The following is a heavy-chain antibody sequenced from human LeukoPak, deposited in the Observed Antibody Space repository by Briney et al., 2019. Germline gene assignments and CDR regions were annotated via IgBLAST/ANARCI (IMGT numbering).Heavy chain of an antibody. CDR3: AKGGGTYDYVWGSYIAYFDY. CDR1: GFTFSSYG. V-gene: IGHV3-30*18. J-gene: IGHJ4*02. Sequence: GGSLRLSCAASGFTFSSYGMHWVRQAPGKGLERVAVISYDGSNKYYADSVKGRFTISRDNSKNTLYLQMNSLRAEDTAVYYCAKGGGTYDYVWGSYIAYFDYWGQGTLVTVSS. CDR2: ISYDGSNK. D-gene: IGHD3-16*01.